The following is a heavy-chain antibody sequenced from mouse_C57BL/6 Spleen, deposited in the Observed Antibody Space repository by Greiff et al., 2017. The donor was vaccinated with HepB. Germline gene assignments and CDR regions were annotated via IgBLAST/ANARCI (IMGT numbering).Heavy chain of an antibody. CDR2: IDPNSGGT. CDR3: ARSPLYYEGDYFDY. J-gene: IGHJ2*01. V-gene: IGHV1-72*01. Sequence: QVQLKQPGAELVKPGASVKLSCKASGYTFTSYWMHWVKQRPGRGLEWIGRIDPNSGGTKYNEKFKSKATLTVDKPSSTAYMQLSSLTSEDSAVYYCARSPLYYEGDYFDYWGQGTTLTVSS. D-gene: IGHD1-1*01. CDR1: GYTFTSYW.